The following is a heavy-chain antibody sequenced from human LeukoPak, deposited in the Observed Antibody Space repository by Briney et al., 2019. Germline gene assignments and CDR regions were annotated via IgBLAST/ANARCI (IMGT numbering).Heavy chain of an antibody. D-gene: IGHD1-26*01. Sequence: ASVKVSCKASGYTFISYGITWVRQATGQGLEWMGWISPYTTKTNSAQSLQGRITMTTAPSPSTAYMELRSLRSDDTAVYYCAREGGVGPTAPPDYYSYQMDVWGKGTTVTVSS. CDR3: AREGGVGPTAPPDYYSYQMDV. CDR2: ISPYTTKT. CDR1: GYTFISYG. J-gene: IGHJ6*03. V-gene: IGHV1-18*01.